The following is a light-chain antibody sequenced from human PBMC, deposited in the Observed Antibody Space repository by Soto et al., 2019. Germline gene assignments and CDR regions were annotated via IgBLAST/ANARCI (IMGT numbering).Light chain of an antibody. V-gene: IGLV2-14*03. CDR3: ASYTGSSTYV. J-gene: IGLJ3*02. Sequence: QLVLTQPASMSGSPGQSITISCTGTSGDVGFYDFVSWYQQHPGKVPRLIIYGVTKRPSGVSHRFSGSKSGNTASLTISGLQVEDEADYSCASYTGSSTYVFGGGTKVTVL. CDR1: SGDVGFYDF. CDR2: GVT.